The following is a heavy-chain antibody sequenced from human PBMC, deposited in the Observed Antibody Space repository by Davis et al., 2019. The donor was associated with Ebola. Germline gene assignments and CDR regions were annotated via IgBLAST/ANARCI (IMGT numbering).Heavy chain of an antibody. CDR1: GFTFTRSA. CDR3: AAGGTGGADNWFDP. Sequence: SVKVSCKPSGFTFTRSAVQWVRQARGQRLESIGWIVVGSGNTNYAQKFQGRVTITRDMSTSTAYMERNSLTAEDTAEYYCAAGGTGGADNWFDPWGQGTLVTVSS. J-gene: IGHJ5*02. V-gene: IGHV1-58*01. D-gene: IGHD7-27*01. CDR2: IVVGSGNT.